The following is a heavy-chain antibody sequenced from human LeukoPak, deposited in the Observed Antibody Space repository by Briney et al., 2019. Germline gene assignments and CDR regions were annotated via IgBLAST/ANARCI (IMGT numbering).Heavy chain of an antibody. CDR2: INSDGSST. J-gene: IGHJ6*03. Sequence: GGSLRLSCAASGFTFSSYWMHWVRQAPGKGLVWVSRINSDGSSTSYADSVKGRFTISRDNAKNTLYLQMNSLRAEDTAVYYCASLKILDYYYYYYMDVWGKGTTVTVSS. V-gene: IGHV3-74*01. CDR3: ASLKILDYYYYYYMDV. CDR1: GFTFSSYW.